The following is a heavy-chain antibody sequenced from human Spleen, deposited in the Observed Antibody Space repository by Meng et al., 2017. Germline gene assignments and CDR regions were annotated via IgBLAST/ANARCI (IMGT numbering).Heavy chain of an antibody. Sequence: QVQLVQSGAEVKKPGASVKVSCKASGYTFTNYVMHWVRQAPGQRLEWMGWINADNGNTKDSQKFQGRVTITRDTSASTAYMELSSLRSEDTAVYYCARGGSYYSSSVSYWGQGTLVTVSS. CDR2: INADNGNT. V-gene: IGHV1-3*01. J-gene: IGHJ4*02. D-gene: IGHD3-10*01. CDR1: GYTFTNYV. CDR3: ARGGSYYSSSVSY.